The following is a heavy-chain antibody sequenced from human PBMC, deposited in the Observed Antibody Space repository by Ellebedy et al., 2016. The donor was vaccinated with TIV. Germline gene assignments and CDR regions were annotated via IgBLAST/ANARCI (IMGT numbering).Heavy chain of an antibody. V-gene: IGHV3-23*01. J-gene: IGHJ4*02. CDR3: AKDLWDLSGLDY. CDR1: GVTFSGYV. CDR2: IFGSGGST. Sequence: PGGSLRLSCAASGVTFSGYVMSWVRQAPGKGLDWVASIFGSGGSTYYADSVKGRFTISRDTSKNMLYLQMNGLRVEDTALYYCAKDLWDLSGLDYWGQGALVTVAS. D-gene: IGHD1-26*01.